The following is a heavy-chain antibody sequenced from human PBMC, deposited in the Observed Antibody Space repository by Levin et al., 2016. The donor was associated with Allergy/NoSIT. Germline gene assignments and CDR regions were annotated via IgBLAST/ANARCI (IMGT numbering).Heavy chain of an antibody. J-gene: IGHJ6*02. CDR3: ARVSTGGMDV. V-gene: IGHV3-21*01. D-gene: IGHD1-1*01. Sequence: GESLKISCAASGFTFSSYSMNWVRQAPGKGLEWVSSISSSSSYIYYADSVKGRFTISRDNAKNSLYLQMNSLRAEDTAVYYCARVSTGGMDVWGQGTTVTVSS. CDR2: ISSSSSYI. CDR1: GFTFSSYS.